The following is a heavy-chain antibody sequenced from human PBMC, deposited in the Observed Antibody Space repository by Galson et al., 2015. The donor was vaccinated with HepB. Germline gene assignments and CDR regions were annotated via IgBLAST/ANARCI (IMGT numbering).Heavy chain of an antibody. CDR1: GFTFSSYG. D-gene: IGHD3-10*01. CDR2: IRYDGSNK. CDR3: AKDLRGKLLWFGELFDYYYGMDV. V-gene: IGHV3-30*02. Sequence: SLRLSCAASGFTFSSYGMHWVRQAPGKGLEWVAFIRYDGSNKYYADSVKGRFTISRDNSKNTLYLQMNSLRAEDTAVYYCAKDLRGKLLWFGELFDYYYGMDVWGQGTTVTVSS. J-gene: IGHJ6*02.